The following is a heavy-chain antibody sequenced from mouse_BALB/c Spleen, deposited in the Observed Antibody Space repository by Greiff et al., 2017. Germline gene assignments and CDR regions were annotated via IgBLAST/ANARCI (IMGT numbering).Heavy chain of an antibody. CDR1: GYTFTDYA. D-gene: IGHD3-2*01. Sequence: VQLQQSGAELVRPGVSVKISCKGSGYTFTDYAMHWVKQSHAKSLEWIGVISTYYGDASYNQKFKGKATMTVDKSSSTAYMELARLTSEDSAIYYCARGQLGLRDWFAYWGQGTLVTVSA. V-gene: IGHV1S137*01. CDR2: ISTYYGDA. CDR3: ARGQLGLRDWFAY. J-gene: IGHJ3*01.